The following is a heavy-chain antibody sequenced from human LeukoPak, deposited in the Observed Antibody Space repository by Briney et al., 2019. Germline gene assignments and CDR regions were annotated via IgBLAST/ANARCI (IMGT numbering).Heavy chain of an antibody. CDR3: ANLGAYYYDSSGYNY. J-gene: IGHJ4*02. CDR1: GFTVSSNY. V-gene: IGHV3-53*01. Sequence: GGSLRLSCAASGFTVSSNYMSWVRQAPGKGLEWVSVIYSGGSTYYADSVKGRFTISRDNSKNTLYLQMNSLRAEDTAVYYCANLGAYYYDSSGYNYWGQGTLVTVSS. D-gene: IGHD3-22*01. CDR2: IYSGGST.